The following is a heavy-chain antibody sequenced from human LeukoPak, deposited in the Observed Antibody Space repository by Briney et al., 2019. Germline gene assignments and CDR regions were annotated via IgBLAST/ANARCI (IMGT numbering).Heavy chain of an antibody. V-gene: IGHV3-23*01. CDR2: ISGSGGST. J-gene: IGHJ4*02. CDR1: GFTFSSYA. CDR3: GGGNMIVVVMVY. D-gene: IGHD3-22*01. Sequence: PGGSLRLSCAASGFTFSSYAMSWVRQAPGKGLEWVSAISGSGGSTYYADSVKGRFTISRDNSRNTLYLQMNSLRAEDTAVYYWGGGNMIVVVMVYGGKGTLVTVS.